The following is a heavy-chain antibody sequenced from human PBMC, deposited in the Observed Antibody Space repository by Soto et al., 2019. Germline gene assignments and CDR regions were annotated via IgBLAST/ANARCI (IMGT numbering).Heavy chain of an antibody. D-gene: IGHD3-10*01. J-gene: IGHJ3*02. Sequence: EVQLVESGGGLVQPGGSLRLSCAASGFTVSSNYMSWVRQAPGKGLEWVSVIYSGGSTYYADSVKGRFTISRHNSKNTLYLQMNSLRAEDTAVYYCAGDSDYYCSGLAFDIWGQGTMVTVSS. CDR2: IYSGGST. V-gene: IGHV3-53*04. CDR3: AGDSDYYCSGLAFDI. CDR1: GFTVSSNY.